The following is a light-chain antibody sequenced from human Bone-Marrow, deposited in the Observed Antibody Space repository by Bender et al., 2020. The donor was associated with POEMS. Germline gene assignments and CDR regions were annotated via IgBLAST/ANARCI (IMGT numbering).Light chain of an antibody. J-gene: IGLJ1*01. CDR1: SSDIGDYNY. Sequence: QSALTQPASVSGSPGQSITISCTGTSSDIGDYNYVSWYQHHPGKAPKLMIYEVSNRPSGVSNRFSGSKSGNTASLTISGLQAEDEADYYCSSYTSRTTLFVFGSGTKVTVL. CDR3: SSYTSRTTLFV. V-gene: IGLV2-14*01. CDR2: EVS.